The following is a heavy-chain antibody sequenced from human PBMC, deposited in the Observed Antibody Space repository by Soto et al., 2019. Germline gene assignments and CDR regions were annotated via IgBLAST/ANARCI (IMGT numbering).Heavy chain of an antibody. CDR2: IYQSGST. V-gene: IGHV4-30-2*01. D-gene: IGHD2-8*01. CDR3: AREHLFYPTDGFSRGNACDM. CDR1: GCALSIRAYS. J-gene: IGHJ3*02. Sequence: PSEPMSLTCAFSGCALSIRAYSWSCIRQPPGKGLEWIGFIYQSGSTYYNPSLKSRVTMSLDRPKNQFSLKLSSVTAADTAVYYCAREHLFYPTDGFSRGNACDMWGQGTTVTV.